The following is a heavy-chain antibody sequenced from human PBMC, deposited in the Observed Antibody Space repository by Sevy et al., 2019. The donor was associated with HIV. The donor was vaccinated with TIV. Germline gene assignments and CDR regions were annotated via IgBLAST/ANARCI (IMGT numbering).Heavy chain of an antibody. CDR2: ISGSGGST. CDR1: GFTFSSYA. CDR3: AKDRQWTGTTGRTDLVGYFDY. D-gene: IGHD1-7*01. V-gene: IGHV3-23*01. Sequence: GGSLRLSCAASGFTFSSYAMSWVRQAPGKGLEWVSAISGSGGSTYYADSVKSRFTISRDNSKNTLYLQMNSLRAEDTAVYYCAKDRQWTGTTGRTDLVGYFDYWGQGTLVTVSS. J-gene: IGHJ4*02.